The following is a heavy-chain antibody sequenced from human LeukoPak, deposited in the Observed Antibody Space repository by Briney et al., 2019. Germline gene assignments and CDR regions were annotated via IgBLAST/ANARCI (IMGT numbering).Heavy chain of an antibody. V-gene: IGHV4-4*07. J-gene: IGHJ6*03. CDR3: ARSAVIHYYYGWGSYNDYYYIDV. CDR2: IYTSGST. Sequence: SETLSLTCTVSGGSISSYYWSWIRQPAGKGPEWIGRIYTSGSTNYNPSLKSRVTMSVDTSKNQFSLKLSSVTAADTAVYYCARSAVIHYYYGWGSYNDYYYIDVWGKGTTVTVSS. CDR1: GGSISSYY. D-gene: IGHD3-10*01.